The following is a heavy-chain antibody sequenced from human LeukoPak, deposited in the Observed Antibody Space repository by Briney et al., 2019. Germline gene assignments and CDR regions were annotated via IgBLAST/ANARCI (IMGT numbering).Heavy chain of an antibody. Sequence: GASVKVSCKASGYTFTRYGFTWVRQAPGQGLEWLGWISAYNGHTNYAEKFQGRVTMTRDMSTSTVYMELSSLRSEDTAVYYCARDAYYYDSSGYYSRYYYYYYMDVWGKGTTVTVSS. CDR3: ARDAYYYDSSGYYSRYYYYYYMDV. CDR1: GYTFTRYG. V-gene: IGHV1-18*01. CDR2: ISAYNGHT. J-gene: IGHJ6*03. D-gene: IGHD3-22*01.